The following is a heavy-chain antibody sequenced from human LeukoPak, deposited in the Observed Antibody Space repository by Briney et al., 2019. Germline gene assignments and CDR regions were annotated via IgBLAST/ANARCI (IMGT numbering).Heavy chain of an antibody. Sequence: GGSLRHSCAASGFTFSSYAMSWVRQAPGKGLEWVSAISGSGGSTYYADSVKGRFTISRDNSKNTLYLQMNSLRAEDTAVYYCAKGPAASDLYCYYYGMEVWGQGTTVTVSS. CDR2: ISGSGGST. V-gene: IGHV3-23*01. CDR1: GFTFSSYA. J-gene: IGHJ6*01. D-gene: IGHD2-2*01. CDR3: AKGPAASDLYCYYYGMEV.